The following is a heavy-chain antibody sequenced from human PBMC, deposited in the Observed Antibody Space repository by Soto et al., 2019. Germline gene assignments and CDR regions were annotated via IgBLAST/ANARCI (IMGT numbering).Heavy chain of an antibody. Sequence: GGSLRLSCAASGFTFSTYGMHWVRQAPGKGLEWVAVIWSDGSNKYYEDSVKGRFTVSRDNSKNTLYLQMNSLRAEDTAFYYCARDRSSNSYYALLDWWGQGTLVTVSS. CDR3: ARDRSSNSYYALLDW. D-gene: IGHD3-22*01. CDR2: IWSDGSNK. CDR1: GFTFSTYG. V-gene: IGHV3-33*01. J-gene: IGHJ4*02.